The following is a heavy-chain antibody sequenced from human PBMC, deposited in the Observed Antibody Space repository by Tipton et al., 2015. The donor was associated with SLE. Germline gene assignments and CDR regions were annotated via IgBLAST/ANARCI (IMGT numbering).Heavy chain of an antibody. CDR2: IKQDGSEK. D-gene: IGHD5-12*01. Sequence: SLRLSCAASGIAFSDYAMHWVRQAPGKGLEWVANIKQDGSEKYYVDSVKGRFTISRDNAKNSLFLQMSSLRAEDTAVYYCARTRTVATIRYYFDFWGQGTLVTVSS. CDR3: ARTRTVATIRYYFDF. CDR1: GIAFSDYA. V-gene: IGHV3-7*03. J-gene: IGHJ4*02.